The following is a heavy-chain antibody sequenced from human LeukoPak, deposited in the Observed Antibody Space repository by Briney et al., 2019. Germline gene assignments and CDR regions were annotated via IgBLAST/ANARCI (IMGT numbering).Heavy chain of an antibody. Sequence: VGSLRLSCAASGFTFSSYSMNWVRQAPGKGLEWVSSISSSSSYIYYADSVKGRFTISRDNSKNTLYLQMNSLRPEDTAVYYCAKGYNYAYEYWGQGTLVTVSS. CDR1: GFTFSSYS. D-gene: IGHD5-18*01. CDR3: AKGYNYAYEY. CDR2: ISSSSSYI. V-gene: IGHV3-21*04. J-gene: IGHJ4*02.